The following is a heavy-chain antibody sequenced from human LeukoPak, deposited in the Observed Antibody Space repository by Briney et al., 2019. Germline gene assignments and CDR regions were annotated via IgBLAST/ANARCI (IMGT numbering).Heavy chain of an antibody. CDR1: GFTFYSYG. CDR3: VKDDNSGWFPPLDF. Sequence: PGGSLRLSCAASGFTFYSYGMNWVRQAPGKGLEWVSGINRSGDSTSYADSVKGRFTISRDNSKNTLYLQMNSLRAEAPAVYYCVKDDNSGWFPPLDFWGQGTLVTVSS. V-gene: IGHV3-23*01. J-gene: IGHJ4*02. CDR2: INRSGDST. D-gene: IGHD6-19*01.